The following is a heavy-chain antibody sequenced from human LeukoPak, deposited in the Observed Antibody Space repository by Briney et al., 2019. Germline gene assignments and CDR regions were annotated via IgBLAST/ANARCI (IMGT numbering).Heavy chain of an antibody. J-gene: IGHJ4*02. CDR1: GGSISSSSYY. V-gene: IGHV4-39*01. D-gene: IGHD6-19*01. Sequence: SETLSLTCTVSGGSISSSSYYWGWIRQPPGKGLEWIGSIYFRDNTYYNPSLKSRVTISVDTSKEQFSLTLKSVTDADTAVYYCARHPIKLRWSSGWYYFDYWGQGTLITVSS. CDR3: ARHPIKLRWSSGWYYFDY. CDR2: IYFRDNT.